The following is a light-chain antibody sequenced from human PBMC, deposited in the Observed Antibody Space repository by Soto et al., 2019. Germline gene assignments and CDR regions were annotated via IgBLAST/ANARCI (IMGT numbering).Light chain of an antibody. J-gene: IGLJ2*01. CDR2: DDR. V-gene: IGLV3-21*02. CDR3: QVWDSTSEHVV. Sequence: SYELTQPPSVSVAPGQTARIACGGDNIETKSVHWSQQKPGQDPVLVVYDDRDRPSGIPERFSGSNSGNAATLTIRRVEAGDEADYYCQVWDSTSEHVVFGGGTKLTVL. CDR1: NIETKS.